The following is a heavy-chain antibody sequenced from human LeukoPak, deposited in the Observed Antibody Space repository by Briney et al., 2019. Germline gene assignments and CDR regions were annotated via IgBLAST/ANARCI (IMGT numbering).Heavy chain of an antibody. CDR2: ISWNGVTI. D-gene: IGHD6-19*01. V-gene: IGHV3-9*01. CDR3: VKDISGWSNFDY. J-gene: IGHJ4*02. Sequence: GGSLRLSCEVSGVIFEQYGMHWVRQAPGKGLEWVAGISWNGVTINYGDSVKGRFTISRDNAKSFLYLQMNSLRPEDTALYYCVKDISGWSNFDYWGQGTRVTVSP. CDR1: GVIFEQYG.